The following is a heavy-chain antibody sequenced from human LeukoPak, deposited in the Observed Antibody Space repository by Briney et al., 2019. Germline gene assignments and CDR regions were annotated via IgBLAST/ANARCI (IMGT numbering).Heavy chain of an antibody. CDR2: ITDSGDGT. Sequence: PGGSLRLSCSASGFTFSSSAMSWVRQAQGRGLEWVSSITDSGDGTYYADSVKGRFTISRDDSKNTLYLQMNSLRAEDTAVYYCAKDSPVATRWGQGTLVTVSS. V-gene: IGHV3-23*01. D-gene: IGHD1-26*01. CDR3: AKDSPVATR. J-gene: IGHJ4*02. CDR1: GFTFSSSA.